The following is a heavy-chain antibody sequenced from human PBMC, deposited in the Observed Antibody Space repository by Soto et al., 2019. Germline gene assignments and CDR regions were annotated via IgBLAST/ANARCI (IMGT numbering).Heavy chain of an antibody. CDR1: GFPCGAYG. D-gene: IGHD2-2*01. J-gene: IGHJ6*03. Sequence: PGGPLRFSFRDSGFPCGAYGRQWVRQAPGKGLEWVSGISWNSGSIGYADSVKGRFTISRDNAKNSLYLQMNSLRAEDTALYYSAKDSYQLLLNYYYMDVWGKGTRSPSP. CDR3: AKDSYQLLLNYYYMDV. V-gene: IGHV3-9*01. CDR2: ISWNSGSI.